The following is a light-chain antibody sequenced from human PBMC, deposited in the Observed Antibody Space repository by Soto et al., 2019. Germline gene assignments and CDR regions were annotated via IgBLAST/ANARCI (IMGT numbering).Light chain of an antibody. CDR1: QSVSSN. CDR2: GAS. CDR3: EQYNNWPGT. V-gene: IGKV3-15*01. Sequence: EIVMTQSPATLAVSPGERATLSCRASQSVSSNLAWYQPKPGQAPRLLIYGASTRATGIPTRFSGSGSGTEFTLTISSLHSADFAVYYCEQYNNWPGTFGQGT. J-gene: IGKJ1*01.